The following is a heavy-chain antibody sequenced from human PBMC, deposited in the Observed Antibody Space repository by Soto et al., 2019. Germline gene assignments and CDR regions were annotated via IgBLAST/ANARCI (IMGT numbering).Heavy chain of an antibody. CDR3: ARDIYESACDV. Sequence: VQLVESGGGLVQPGESLRLSCAASGFTVSSNFMSWVRQAPGKGLEWVSLLNSGGDTYYADSVKGRFTISRDNSKNTLDLQMNSLRAEDTAVYYCARDIYESACDVWGQGTMVTVSS. V-gene: IGHV3-66*01. CDR1: GFTVSSNF. D-gene: IGHD3-22*01. J-gene: IGHJ3*01. CDR2: LNSGGDT.